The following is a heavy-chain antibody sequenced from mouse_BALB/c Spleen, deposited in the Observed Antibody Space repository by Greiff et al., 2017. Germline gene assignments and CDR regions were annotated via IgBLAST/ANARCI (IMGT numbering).Heavy chain of an antibody. D-gene: IGHD2-10*02. CDR2: IDPANGNT. Sequence: EVQLQQSGAELVKPGASVKLSCTASGFNIKDTYMHWVKQRPEQGLEWIGRIDPANGNTKYDPKFQGKATITADTSSNTAYLQHSSLTSEDTAVYYCARRGYGKSDYAMDYWGQGTSVTVSS. CDR1: GFNIKDTY. V-gene: IGHV14-3*02. CDR3: ARRGYGKSDYAMDY. J-gene: IGHJ4*01.